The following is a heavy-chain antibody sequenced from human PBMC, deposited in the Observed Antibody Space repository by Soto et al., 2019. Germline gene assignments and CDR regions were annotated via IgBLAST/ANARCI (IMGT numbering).Heavy chain of an antibody. D-gene: IGHD3-22*01. Sequence: RGSLRLSCSASGFTFSSYWMSWGRQAPGKGLEWVANIKQDGSEKYYVDSVKGRFTISRDNAKNSLYLQMNSLRAEDTAVYYCARDPGSYYDSSALDYWGQGTLVTVSS. CDR3: ARDPGSYYDSSALDY. J-gene: IGHJ4*02. CDR2: IKQDGSEK. V-gene: IGHV3-7*03. CDR1: GFTFSSYW.